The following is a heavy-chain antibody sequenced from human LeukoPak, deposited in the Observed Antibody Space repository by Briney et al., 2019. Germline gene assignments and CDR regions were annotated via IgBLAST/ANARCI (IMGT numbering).Heavy chain of an antibody. CDR2: ISPSGGST. V-gene: IGHV1-46*01. CDR3: AREGAGNVVVVAATAGNWFDP. D-gene: IGHD2-15*01. CDR1: GYTFTSNY. Sequence: ASVKVSCKAFGYTFTSNYMHWVRQAPGQGPEWMGVISPSGGSTTYAQKFQGRVTLTRDMSTSTAYVELSSLRSEDTAVYYCAREGAGNVVVVAATAGNWFDPWGQGTLVTVSS. J-gene: IGHJ5*02.